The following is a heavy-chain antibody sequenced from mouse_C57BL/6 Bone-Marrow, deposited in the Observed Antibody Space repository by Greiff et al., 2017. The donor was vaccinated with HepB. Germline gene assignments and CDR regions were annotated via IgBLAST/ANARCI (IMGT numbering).Heavy chain of an antibody. D-gene: IGHD2-5*01. J-gene: IGHJ3*01. CDR3: AIGGDSNPAWFAY. Sequence: EVQLQQSGAELVKPGASVKLSCTASGFNIKDYYMHWVKQRTEQGLEWIGRIDPEDGETKYAPKFPGKATITADTSSNTAYLQLSSLTSEDTAVYYCAIGGDSNPAWFAYWGQGTLVTVSA. CDR1: GFNIKDYY. CDR2: IDPEDGET. V-gene: IGHV14-2*01.